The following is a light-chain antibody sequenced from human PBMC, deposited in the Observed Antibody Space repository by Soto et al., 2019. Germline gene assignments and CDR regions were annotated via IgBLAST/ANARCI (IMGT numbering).Light chain of an antibody. Sequence: QSVLAQPPSASGTPGQRVTISCSGSSSNIGSQFVYWYHQLPGRAPKLLIYRTNQRPSGVPDRFAGSKYGATASLVISGLQSDDEGDYFCASWDDSLRGMFGGGTKVTVL. V-gene: IGLV1-47*01. CDR1: SSNIGSQF. CDR3: ASWDDSLRGM. CDR2: RTN. J-gene: IGLJ3*02.